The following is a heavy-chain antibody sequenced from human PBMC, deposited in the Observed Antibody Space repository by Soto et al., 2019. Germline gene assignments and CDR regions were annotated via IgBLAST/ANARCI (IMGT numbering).Heavy chain of an antibody. Sequence: GALRLSCAASGFTFSSYGMHWVRQAPGRGLEWVSIIYSGGTTYYADSVKGRFTISRDNSKNTLYLQMNSLRVEDTAVYYCLTAPVVWTYWGQGTLVTVS. D-gene: IGHD1-1*01. CDR3: LTAPVVWTY. J-gene: IGHJ4*02. CDR2: IYSGGTT. CDR1: GFTFSSYG. V-gene: IGHV3-53*01.